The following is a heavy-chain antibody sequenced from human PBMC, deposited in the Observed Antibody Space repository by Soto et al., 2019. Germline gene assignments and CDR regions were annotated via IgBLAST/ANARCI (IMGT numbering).Heavy chain of an antibody. CDR2: ISYDGSKE. J-gene: IGHJ6*02. Sequence: GGSLRLSCAASGFTFSSYGMHWVRQAPGKGLEWVAVISYDGSKEFYADSVKGRFTISRDNSKNTLYLQMNSLRAEDTAVYYCAKDLRLWSKDYYYYGMDVWGRGTTVTVSS. V-gene: IGHV3-30*18. CDR3: AKDLRLWSKDYYYYGMDV. CDR1: GFTFSSYG. D-gene: IGHD5-18*01.